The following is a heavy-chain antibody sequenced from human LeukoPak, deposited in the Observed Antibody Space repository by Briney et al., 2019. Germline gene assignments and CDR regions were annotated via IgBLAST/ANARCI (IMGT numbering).Heavy chain of an antibody. Sequence: GGPLRLSCAASGFPFSTYAMSWVRQAPGKGLEWVSSIRGSDGSTYYADPVKGRFAISRDNSKNTLYLQMNSLRAEDTAVYYCAKDVYGDYGGLDYWGQGTLVTVSS. J-gene: IGHJ4*02. CDR3: AKDVYGDYGGLDY. D-gene: IGHD4-17*01. CDR1: GFPFSTYA. CDR2: IRGSDGST. V-gene: IGHV3-23*01.